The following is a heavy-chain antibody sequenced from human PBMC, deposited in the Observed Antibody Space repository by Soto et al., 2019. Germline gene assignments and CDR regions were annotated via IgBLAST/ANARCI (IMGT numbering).Heavy chain of an antibody. CDR3: AKYDYVWGSYRYFDY. Sequence: PGGSLRLSCAASGFTFSSYAISWVRQVPGKGLEWVSAISGSGGSTYYADSVKGRFTISRDNSKNTLYLQMNSLRAEDTAVYYCAKYDYVWGSYRYFDYWGQGTLVAVSS. V-gene: IGHV3-23*01. J-gene: IGHJ4*02. D-gene: IGHD3-16*02. CDR1: GFTFSSYA. CDR2: ISGSGGST.